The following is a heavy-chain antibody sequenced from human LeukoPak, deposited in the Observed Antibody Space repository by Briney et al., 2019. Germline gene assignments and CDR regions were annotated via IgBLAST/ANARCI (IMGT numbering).Heavy chain of an antibody. J-gene: IGHJ4*02. Sequence: GGSLRLSCAVSGFTFSSYWMHWVRQAPGRGLVWVSHINTDGSITSSADSVKGRFTISRDNAKNTLYLQMNSLRAEDTAVYYCARTFVVRGAPDYWGQGTPVTVSS. CDR1: GFTFSSYW. D-gene: IGHD3-10*01. CDR3: ARTFVVRGAPDY. CDR2: INTDGSIT. V-gene: IGHV3-74*01.